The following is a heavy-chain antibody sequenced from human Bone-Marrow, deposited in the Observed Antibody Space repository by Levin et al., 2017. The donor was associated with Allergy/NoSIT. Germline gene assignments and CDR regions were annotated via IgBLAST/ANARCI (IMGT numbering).Heavy chain of an antibody. V-gene: IGHV5-51*01. J-gene: IGHJ6*02. CDR1: GYTFANFW. CDR2: IYPGDSDT. D-gene: IGHD3-22*01. CDR3: ARPEGFYESSGLYALGV. Sequence: GESLKISCQGSGYTFANFWIGWVRQLPGKGLEWMGIIYPGDSDTKYSPSFNGQVTISVDKSINTAYLQWRSLKASDTAIYYCARPEGFYESSGLYALGVWGQGTTVTVSS.